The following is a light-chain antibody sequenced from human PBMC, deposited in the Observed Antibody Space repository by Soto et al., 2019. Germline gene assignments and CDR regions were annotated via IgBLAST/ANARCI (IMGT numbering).Light chain of an antibody. J-gene: IGLJ1*01. Sequence: QSALTQPASVSGSPGQSITISCTGTSSDVCGYEYVSWYQLHPGKAPKLMVFEVNNRPSGVSYRFSGSKSGNTASLTISGLQSEDEADYFCSSYSISTAYLFGTGTKLTVL. V-gene: IGLV2-14*01. CDR2: EVN. CDR3: SSYSISTAYL. CDR1: SSDVCGYEY.